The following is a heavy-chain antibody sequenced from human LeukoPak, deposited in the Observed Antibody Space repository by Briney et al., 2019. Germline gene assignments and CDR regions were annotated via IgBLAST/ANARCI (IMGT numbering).Heavy chain of an antibody. CDR2: MNPNSGNT. Sequence: ASVKVSCKASGYTFTSYDINWVRQATGQGLEWMGWMNPNSGNTGYAQKFQGRVTMTRNTSTITAYMELSGLRSEDTAVYYCAREVKAATGGGNWFDPWGQGTLVTVSS. CDR3: AREVKAATGGGNWFDP. CDR1: GYTFTSYD. V-gene: IGHV1-8*01. D-gene: IGHD6-13*01. J-gene: IGHJ5*02.